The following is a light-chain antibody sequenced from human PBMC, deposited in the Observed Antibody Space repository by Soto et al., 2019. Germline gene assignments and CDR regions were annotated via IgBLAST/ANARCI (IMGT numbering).Light chain of an antibody. Sequence: SYELTQPPSVSVAPGQTASISCGGSNIGGKSVHWYQQRPGQAPVLVLYDDSDRPSGIPDRFSGSNSGNTATLTVSGVEAGDEADYHCQVWDTASDHWVFGGGTKLTVL. CDR2: DDS. CDR3: QVWDTASDHWV. V-gene: IGLV3-21*02. CDR1: NIGGKS. J-gene: IGLJ3*02.